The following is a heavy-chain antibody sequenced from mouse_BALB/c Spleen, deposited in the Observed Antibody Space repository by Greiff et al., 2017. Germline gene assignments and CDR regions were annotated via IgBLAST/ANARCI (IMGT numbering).Heavy chain of an antibody. Sequence: QVQLQQPGAELVKPGASVKLSCKASGYTFTSYYMYWVKQRPGQGLEWIGGINPSNGGTNFNEKSKSKATLTVDKSSSTAYMQLSSLTSEDSAVYYCTRDYYGSSYNFDYWGQGTTLTVSS. CDR3: TRDYYGSSYNFDY. V-gene: IGHV1S81*02. CDR2: INPSNGGT. CDR1: GYTFTSYY. J-gene: IGHJ2*01. D-gene: IGHD1-1*01.